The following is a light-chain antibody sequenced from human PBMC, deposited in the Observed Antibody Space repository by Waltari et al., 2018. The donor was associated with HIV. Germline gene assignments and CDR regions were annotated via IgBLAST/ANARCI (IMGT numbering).Light chain of an antibody. J-gene: IGKJ4*01. CDR1: QIVSSN. V-gene: IGKV3-15*01. Sequence: EIVMTQSPATLSVFPGERATLSCRASQIVSSNLAWYQQKPGQAPRPLISGASTRATGIPARFSGSGSGTEFTLTISGLQSEDFAVYYCQHYNHGPPLTFGGGTKVEIK. CDR3: QHYNHGPPLT. CDR2: GAS.